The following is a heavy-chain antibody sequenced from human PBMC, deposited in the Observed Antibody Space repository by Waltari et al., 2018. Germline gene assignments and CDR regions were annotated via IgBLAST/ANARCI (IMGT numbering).Heavy chain of an antibody. CDR1: GGSISSYY. CDR2: IYYSGST. CDR3: AREGYSGAPGD. J-gene: IGHJ4*02. V-gene: IGHV4-59*01. Sequence: QVQLQESGPGLVKPSETLSLTCTVSGGSISSYYWSWIRQPPGKGLEWIGYIYYSGSTNYNPSRKSRVTISVYTSKNQFSLKLSSVTAADTAVYYWAREGYSGAPGDCGQGTLVTVSS. D-gene: IGHD5-18*01.